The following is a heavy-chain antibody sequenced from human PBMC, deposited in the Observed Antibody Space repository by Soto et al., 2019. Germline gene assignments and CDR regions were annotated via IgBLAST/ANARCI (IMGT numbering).Heavy chain of an antibody. CDR1: GGTFSSYA. V-gene: IGHV1-69*01. Sequence: QVQLVQSGAEVKKPGSSVKVSCKASGGTFSSYAISWVRQAPGQGLEWLGGLIPIFGTANYAQKFQGRVRITADESTSTAYMELSSLRSEDTAVYYCARELEHSSSPVPYYFDYWGQGTLVTVSS. CDR3: ARELEHSSSPVPYYFDY. D-gene: IGHD6-6*01. J-gene: IGHJ4*02. CDR2: LIPIFGTA.